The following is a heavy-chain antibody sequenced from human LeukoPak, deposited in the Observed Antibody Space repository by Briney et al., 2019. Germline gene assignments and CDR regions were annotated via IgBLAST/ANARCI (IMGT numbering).Heavy chain of an antibody. Sequence: QPGGSLRLSCAASGVTLSTYAMSWARQAPGKGLEWVSGISSSGSGDNTYYADSVKGRFTISRDSSKSTLFLHMNTLRAEDTAIYYCAKDRTVGASYWYFDLWGRGTLVTVSS. V-gene: IGHV3-23*01. D-gene: IGHD1-26*01. CDR1: GVTLSTYA. J-gene: IGHJ2*01. CDR3: AKDRTVGASYWYFDL. CDR2: ISSSGSGDNT.